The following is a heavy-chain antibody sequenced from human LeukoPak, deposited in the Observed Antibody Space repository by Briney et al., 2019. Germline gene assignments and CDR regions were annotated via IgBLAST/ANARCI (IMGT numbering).Heavy chain of an antibody. V-gene: IGHV4-59*01. CDR3: ARGVSSGGRNTLDY. Sequence: PSETLSLTCTVSGGSISSYYWSWIRQPPGKGLERIGYIYYSGSTNYNPSLKSRVTISVDTSKNQFSLKLSSVTAADTAVYYCARGVSSGGRNTLDYWGQGTLVTVSS. J-gene: IGHJ4*02. CDR1: GGSISSYY. D-gene: IGHD2-15*01. CDR2: IYYSGST.